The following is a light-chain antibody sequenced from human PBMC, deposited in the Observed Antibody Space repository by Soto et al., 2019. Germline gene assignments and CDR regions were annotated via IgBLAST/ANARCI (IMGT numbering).Light chain of an antibody. CDR3: QQSFSTVLT. CDR1: QSIGSS. CDR2: AAS. V-gene: IGKV1-39*01. J-gene: IGKJ5*01. Sequence: DIRMTQSPSSLSASVGDRVTVTCRASQSIGSSLNWYQHRPGKAPKLLIYAASTLPSGVPSRFSGSGSGTDFSLTINSLQPEDFATYWCQQSFSTVLTFGQGTRPAI.